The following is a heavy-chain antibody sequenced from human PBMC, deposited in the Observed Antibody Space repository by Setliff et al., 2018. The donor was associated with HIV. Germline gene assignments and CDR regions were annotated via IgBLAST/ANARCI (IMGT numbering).Heavy chain of an antibody. CDR2: ISSSSSYI. V-gene: IGHV3-21*04. D-gene: IGHD3-22*01. CDR1: GFSFSNYG. CDR3: ATIRAYYYDSSGQEYFQH. J-gene: IGHJ1*01. Sequence: GGSLRLSCVGPGFSFSNYGMNWVRQAPGKGLEWVSSISSSSSYIYYADSVKGRFTISRDNAKNSLYLQMNSLRAEDTAMYYCATIRAYYYDSSGQEYFQHWGHGSLVTVSS.